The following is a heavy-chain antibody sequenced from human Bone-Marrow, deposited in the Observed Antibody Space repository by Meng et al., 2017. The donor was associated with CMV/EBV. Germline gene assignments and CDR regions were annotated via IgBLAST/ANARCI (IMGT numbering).Heavy chain of an antibody. D-gene: IGHD2-2*01. Sequence: GESLKISCAASGFTFSSYWMSWVRQAPGKGREWVANIKQDGSEKYYVDSVKGRFTISRDNAKNSLYLQMNSLRAEDTAVYYCARDFLRYCSSTSCLTGYYYYYGMDVWGQGTAVTVSS. CDR1: GFTFSSYW. V-gene: IGHV3-7*01. CDR2: IKQDGSEK. J-gene: IGHJ6*02. CDR3: ARDFLRYCSSTSCLTGYYYYYGMDV.